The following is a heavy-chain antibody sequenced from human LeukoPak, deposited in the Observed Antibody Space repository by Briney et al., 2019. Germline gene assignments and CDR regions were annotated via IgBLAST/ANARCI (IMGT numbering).Heavy chain of an antibody. V-gene: IGHV1-24*01. J-gene: IGHJ4*02. Sequence: ASVKVSCKVSGYTLTELCIHWVRQAPGKGLEWMGGFDPEHGETIHAQKFQGRVTMTEDTSTDTAYMELRSLKSEDTAVYYCARGGGRIAAAGKEYWGQGTLVTVSS. CDR1: GYTLTELC. CDR2: FDPEHGET. D-gene: IGHD6-13*01. CDR3: ARGGGRIAAAGKEY.